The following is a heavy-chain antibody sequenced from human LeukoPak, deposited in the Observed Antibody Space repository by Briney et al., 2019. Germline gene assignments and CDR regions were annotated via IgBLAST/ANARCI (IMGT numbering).Heavy chain of an antibody. CDR1: GFTVSSNF. V-gene: IGHV3-66*01. Sequence: GGSLRLSCAASGFTVSSNFMTWVRQAPGKGLEWVSVIYSGGSTYYADFVKDRFTISRDNSKNMLYFQMNSLRAEDTAVYYCARGGDSLHYWGQGTLVTVSS. D-gene: IGHD3-10*01. CDR2: IYSGGST. J-gene: IGHJ4*02. CDR3: ARGGDSLHY.